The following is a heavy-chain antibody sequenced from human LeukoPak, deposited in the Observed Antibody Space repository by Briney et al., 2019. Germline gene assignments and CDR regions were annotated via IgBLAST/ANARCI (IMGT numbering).Heavy chain of an antibody. CDR1: GFIFNNYV. Sequence: GGSLRLSCAASGFIFNNYVMHWVRQAPGKGLEWVAFIQHDGSEQYHADSVKGRFTISRDNSKNTLFLQMNSLRAEDTAVYYCAREYCTTKSCLDSWGQGTLVTVSS. CDR3: AREYCTTKSCLDS. CDR2: IQHDGSEQ. D-gene: IGHD1-26*01. J-gene: IGHJ4*02. V-gene: IGHV3-33*08.